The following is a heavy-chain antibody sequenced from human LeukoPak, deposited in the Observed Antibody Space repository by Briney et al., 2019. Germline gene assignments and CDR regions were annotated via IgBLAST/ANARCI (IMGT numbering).Heavy chain of an antibody. CDR2: IWYDGSNK. CDR3: ARDGIVVATPFDY. J-gene: IGHJ4*02. D-gene: IGHD3-22*01. CDR1: GFTFSSYG. Sequence: PGRSLRLSCAASGFTFSSYGMHWVRQAPGKGLEWVAVIWYDGSNKYYADSVEGRFTISRDNSKNTLYLQMNSLRAEDTAVYYCARDGIVVATPFDYWGQGTLVTVSS. V-gene: IGHV3-33*01.